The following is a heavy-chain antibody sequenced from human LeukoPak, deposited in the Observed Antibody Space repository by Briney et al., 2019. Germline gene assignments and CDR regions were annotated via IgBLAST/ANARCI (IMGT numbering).Heavy chain of an antibody. Sequence: ASVKVSCKASGYTFTSYDINWVRQATGQGLEWMGWMNPNSGNTGYAQKFQGRVTMTRNTSISTAYMELGSLRSEDTAVYYCAREDSSSWSSGFDYWGQGTLVTVSS. CDR2: MNPNSGNT. J-gene: IGHJ4*02. CDR3: AREDSSSWSSGFDY. CDR1: GYTFTSYD. D-gene: IGHD6-13*01. V-gene: IGHV1-8*01.